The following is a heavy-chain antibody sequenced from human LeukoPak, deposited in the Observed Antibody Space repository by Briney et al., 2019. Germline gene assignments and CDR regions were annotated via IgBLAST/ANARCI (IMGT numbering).Heavy chain of an antibody. Sequence: GGSLRLSCAASGFTFSSYSMNWARQAPGKGLEWVSSISSSSSYIYYADSVKGRFTISRDNAKNSLYLQMNSLRAEDTAVYYCARADFWSGQAHIDVWGKGTTVTVSS. V-gene: IGHV3-21*01. CDR1: GFTFSSYS. CDR3: ARADFWSGQAHIDV. J-gene: IGHJ6*03. D-gene: IGHD3-3*01. CDR2: ISSSSSYI.